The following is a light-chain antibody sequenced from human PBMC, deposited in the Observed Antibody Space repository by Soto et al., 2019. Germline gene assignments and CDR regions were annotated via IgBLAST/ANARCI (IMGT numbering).Light chain of an antibody. Sequence: QTVVTQEPSFSVSPGGTVTLTCGLSSGSVSTNYYPSGYQQTPGQAPRTLIYSTNTRSSGVPDRFSGSILGNTAALTITGAQADDESDYYCVLYMGSGIWVFGGGTKLTVL. V-gene: IGLV8-61*01. CDR2: STN. CDR3: VLYMGSGIWV. CDR1: SGSVSTNYY. J-gene: IGLJ3*02.